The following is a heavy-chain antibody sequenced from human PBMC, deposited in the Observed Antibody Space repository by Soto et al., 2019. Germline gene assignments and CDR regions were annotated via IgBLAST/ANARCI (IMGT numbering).Heavy chain of an antibody. V-gene: IGHV3-30-3*01. Sequence: QVQLVESGGGVVQPGRSLRLSCAASGFTFSSYAMHWVRQAPGKGLEWVAVISYDGSNKYYADSVKGRFTISRDNSKNTLYLQMNSLGAEDTAVYYCARDSRSSGWYNDDYWGQGTLVTVSS. CDR2: ISYDGSNK. CDR1: GFTFSSYA. CDR3: ARDSRSSGWYNDDY. J-gene: IGHJ4*02. D-gene: IGHD6-19*01.